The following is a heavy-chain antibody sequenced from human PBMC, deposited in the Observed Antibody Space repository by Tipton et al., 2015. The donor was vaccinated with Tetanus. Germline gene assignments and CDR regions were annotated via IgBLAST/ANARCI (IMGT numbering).Heavy chain of an antibody. D-gene: IGHD1-26*01. CDR1: GASISSFH. J-gene: IGHJ4*02. V-gene: IGHV4-59*08. CDR3: ARHRAQWELLF. CDR2: IYNIGTT. Sequence: TLSLTCTVAGASISSFHWSWIRQPPGKGLEWIGYIYNIGTTKYNPSLKSRVTILLDMSKNQLSLKLSSMTAADTAVYYCARHRAQWELLFWSQGAPVTVSS.